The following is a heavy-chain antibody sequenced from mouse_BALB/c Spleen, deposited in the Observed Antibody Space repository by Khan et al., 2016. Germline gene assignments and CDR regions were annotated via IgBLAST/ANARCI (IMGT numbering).Heavy chain of an antibody. V-gene: IGHV9-3-1*01. Sequence: QIQLVQSGPELKKPGETVKISCKASGYTFTKYGMHWVKQTPGKGLKWMGWINTNTGEAAYGDDFKGRFVFSVESSASTAYLQINNLKNEDTATYFYARPDYWGQGTSATVSA. CDR2: INTNTGEA. CDR3: ARPDY. CDR1: GYTFTKYG. J-gene: IGHJ4*01.